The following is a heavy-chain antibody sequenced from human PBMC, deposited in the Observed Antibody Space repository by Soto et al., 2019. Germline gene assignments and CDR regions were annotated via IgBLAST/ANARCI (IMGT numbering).Heavy chain of an antibody. Sequence: PGGSLRLSCAASGFTFSSYSMNWVRQAPGKGLEWVSYISSSSSTIYYADSVKGRFTISRDNAKNSLYLQMNSLRDEDTAVYYCARVLNSRLLWFGELLYHDAFDIWGQGTMVTVSS. V-gene: IGHV3-48*02. CDR1: GFTFSSYS. CDR2: ISSSSSTI. J-gene: IGHJ3*02. CDR3: ARVLNSRLLWFGELLYHDAFDI. D-gene: IGHD3-10*01.